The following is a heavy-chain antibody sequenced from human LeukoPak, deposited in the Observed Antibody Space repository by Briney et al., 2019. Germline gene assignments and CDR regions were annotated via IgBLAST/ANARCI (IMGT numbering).Heavy chain of an antibody. D-gene: IGHD3-3*01. CDR1: GFTFSSYV. J-gene: IGHJ3*02. V-gene: IGHV3-48*01. CDR3: ARMGYDFWSGYPIAFDI. Sequence: GGSLRLSCAASGFTFSSYVMSWVRQAPGKGLEWVSYISSSSSTIYYADSVKGRFTISRDNAKNSLYLQMNSLRAEDTAVYYCARMGYDFWSGYPIAFDIWGQGTMVTVSS. CDR2: ISSSSSTI.